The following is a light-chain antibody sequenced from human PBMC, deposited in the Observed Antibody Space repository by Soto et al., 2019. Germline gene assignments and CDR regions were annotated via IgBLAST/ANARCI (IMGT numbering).Light chain of an antibody. Sequence: ELAMPQSPATLSVSPGARAALSCRASQSVSSNLAWYQQKPGQAPRLLIYGASTRATGIPARFSGILSGTDVTLTIISLKPEDFAVYYCHQYVNWKWTFGQGTKVDIK. CDR3: HQYVNWKWT. CDR1: QSVSSN. J-gene: IGKJ1*01. V-gene: IGKV3-15*01. CDR2: GAS.